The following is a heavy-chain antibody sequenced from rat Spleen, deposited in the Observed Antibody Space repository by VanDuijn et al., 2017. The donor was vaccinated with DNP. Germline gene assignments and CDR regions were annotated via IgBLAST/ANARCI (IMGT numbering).Heavy chain of an antibody. CDR1: GYTFTNYY. Sequence: QVHLQQSGAELAKPGSSVKISCKASGYTFTNYYIGWIKQTTGQGLEFIGYINTGSGGNGYNEKFKGRATLTVDKPSSTDFMQLSSLTPDDSAGYDCARYGSGAMDAWGQGTSVTVSS. J-gene: IGHJ4*01. CDR2: INTGSGGN. CDR3: ARYGSGAMDA. V-gene: IGHV1-43*01. D-gene: IGHD1-7*01.